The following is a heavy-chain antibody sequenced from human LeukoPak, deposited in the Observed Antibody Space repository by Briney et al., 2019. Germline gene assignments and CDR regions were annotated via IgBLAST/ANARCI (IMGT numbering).Heavy chain of an antibody. CDR1: GFTFSSYW. V-gene: IGHV3-7*01. Sequence: GGSLRLSCAASGFTFSSYWMSWVRQAPGKGLEWVANIKQDGSEKYYVDSVKGRSTISRDNAKNSLYLQMNSLRAEDTAVYYCARVHDYDFWSGLGAFDIWGQGTMVTVSS. D-gene: IGHD3-3*01. J-gene: IGHJ3*02. CDR3: ARVHDYDFWSGLGAFDI. CDR2: IKQDGSEK.